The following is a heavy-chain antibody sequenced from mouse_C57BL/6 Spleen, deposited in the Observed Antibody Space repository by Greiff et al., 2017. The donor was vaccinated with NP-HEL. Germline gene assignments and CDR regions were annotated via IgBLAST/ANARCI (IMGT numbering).Heavy chain of an antibody. CDR3: ARFTTVVAKAY. CDR2: IYPSDSET. J-gene: IGHJ3*01. Sequence: QVQLQQPGAELVRPGSSVKLSCKASGYTFTSYWMDWVKQRPGQGLEWIGNIYPSDSETHYNQKFKDKATLTVDKSSSTAYMQLSSLISEDSAVYYCARFTTVVAKAYWGQGTLVTVSA. V-gene: IGHV1-61*01. CDR1: GYTFTSYW. D-gene: IGHD1-1*01.